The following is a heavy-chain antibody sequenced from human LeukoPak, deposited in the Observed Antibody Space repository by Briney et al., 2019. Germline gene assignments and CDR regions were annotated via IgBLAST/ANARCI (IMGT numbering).Heavy chain of an antibody. CDR1: GYTFTSYG. CDR3: ASHDYGDYEAFDI. V-gene: IGHV1-18*01. CDR2: ISAYNGNT. D-gene: IGHD4-17*01. Sequence: ASVKVSCKASGYTFTSYGISWVRQAPGQGLEWMGWISAYNGNTNYAQKLQGRVTMTTDTSTSTAYMELRSLRSDDTAVYYCASHDYGDYEAFDIWAKGQWSPSLQ. J-gene: IGHJ3*02.